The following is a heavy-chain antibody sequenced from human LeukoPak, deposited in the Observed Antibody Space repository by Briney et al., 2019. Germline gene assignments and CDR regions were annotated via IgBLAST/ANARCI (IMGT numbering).Heavy chain of an antibody. V-gene: IGHV4-4*07. CDR3: ARRDISSGWSFDY. CDR1: GGSISNYH. J-gene: IGHJ4*02. CDR2: NHTSGGT. D-gene: IGHD6-19*01. Sequence: PSETLSLTCTVSGGSISNYHWSWIRPPAGKGLEWIGQNHTSGGTNYNPPLKSRVTMSIDTTEDQVSLTIRSVTAADTAFYYCARRDISSGWSFDYWGQGTLVTVSS.